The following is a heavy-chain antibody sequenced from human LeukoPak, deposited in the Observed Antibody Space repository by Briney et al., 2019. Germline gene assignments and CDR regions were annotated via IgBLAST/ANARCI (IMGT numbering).Heavy chain of an antibody. Sequence: SVKVSCKASGGTFSSYAISWVRQAPGQGLEWMGRIIPIFGTANYAQKFQGGVTITTDESTSTAYMELSSLRSEDTAVYYCARDRGDYDILTGYYPGHYFDYWGQGTLVTVSS. J-gene: IGHJ4*02. CDR1: GGTFSSYA. D-gene: IGHD3-9*01. CDR3: ARDRGDYDILTGYYPGHYFDY. CDR2: IIPIFGTA. V-gene: IGHV1-69*05.